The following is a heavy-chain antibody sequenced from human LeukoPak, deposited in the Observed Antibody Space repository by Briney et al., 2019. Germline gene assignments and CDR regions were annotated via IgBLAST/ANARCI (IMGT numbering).Heavy chain of an antibody. CDR2: IERDGSEK. J-gene: IGHJ4*02. CDR3: ARPSILGPDTDY. Sequence: GSLRLSCAASGFIFNTYWMPWVRQTPGKGLEWVASIERDGSEKYYVDSVKGRFTISRDNADNSLFLQMNNLRADDTAMYYCARPSILGPDTDYWGRGTLVTVSS. CDR1: GFIFNTYW. D-gene: IGHD3-9*01. V-gene: IGHV3-7*01.